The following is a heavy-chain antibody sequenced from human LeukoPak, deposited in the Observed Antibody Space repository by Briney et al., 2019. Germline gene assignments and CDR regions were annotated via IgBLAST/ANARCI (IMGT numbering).Heavy chain of an antibody. Sequence: SVKVSCKASGVTFSSYAISWVRQAPGQGLEWMGRIIPILGIANYAQKFQGRVTITSDKSTRTAYMELSSLRSEDTAVYYCAREPVWHYYGSGSKRRGAFDIWGQGKMVTVSS. D-gene: IGHD3-10*01. V-gene: IGHV1-69*04. J-gene: IGHJ3*02. CDR3: AREPVWHYYGSGSKRRGAFDI. CDR1: GVTFSSYA. CDR2: IIPILGIA.